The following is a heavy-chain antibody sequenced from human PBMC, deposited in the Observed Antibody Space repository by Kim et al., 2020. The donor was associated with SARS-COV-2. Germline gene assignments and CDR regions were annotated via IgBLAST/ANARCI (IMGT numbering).Heavy chain of an antibody. CDR2: ISYSGDGT. Sequence: GGSLRLSCAASGFTFSSYAMNWVRQAPGKELEWVSSISYSGDGTFYANSVKGRFTISRDSSKNTLYLQMNSLRVEDTALYYCAKGRSSSCYSAVDCWG. CDR3: AKGRSSSCYSAVDC. CDR1: GFTFSSYA. J-gene: IGHJ4*01. D-gene: IGHD2-15*01. V-gene: IGHV3-23*01.